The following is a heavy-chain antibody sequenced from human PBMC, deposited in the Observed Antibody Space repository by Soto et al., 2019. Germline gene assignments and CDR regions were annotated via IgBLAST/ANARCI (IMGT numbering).Heavy chain of an antibody. CDR1: CGSISSYY. Sequence: PSETLSLTCTVSCGSISSYYWSWIRQPPGKGLEWIGYIYDSGSTNYNPSLKSRVTISVDTSKNQFSLKLTSVTAADTAVYYCAAPPRYWGQGTLVTVS. J-gene: IGHJ4*02. V-gene: IGHV4-59*01. CDR2: IYDSGST. D-gene: IGHD6-6*01. CDR3: AAPPRY.